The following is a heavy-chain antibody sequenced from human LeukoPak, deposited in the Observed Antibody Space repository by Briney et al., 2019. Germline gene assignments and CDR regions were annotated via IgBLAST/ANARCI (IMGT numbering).Heavy chain of an antibody. Sequence: SETLSLTCTVSGGSVSSGSYYWSWIRQPPGKGLEWIGYIYYSGSTNYNPSLKSRVTISVDTSKNQFSLKLSSVTAADTAVYYCASRDTASDYWGQGTPVTVSS. CDR1: GGSVSSGSYY. J-gene: IGHJ4*02. D-gene: IGHD5-18*01. V-gene: IGHV4-61*01. CDR3: ASRDTASDY. CDR2: IYYSGST.